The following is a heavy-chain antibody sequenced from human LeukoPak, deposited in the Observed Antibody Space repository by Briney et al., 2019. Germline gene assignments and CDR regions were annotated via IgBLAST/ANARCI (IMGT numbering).Heavy chain of an antibody. CDR3: AKWGLRDDFWSAYSLFDY. CDR1: GFTFSSYA. Sequence: PGGSLRLSCAASGFTFSSYAMSWVRQAPGKGLEWVSVISGSGASTYYADSVKGRFTISRDNSKNTLYLQMNSLRAEDTAVYYCAKWGLRDDFWSAYSLFDYWGQGTLVTVSS. J-gene: IGHJ4*02. CDR2: ISGSGAST. D-gene: IGHD3-3*01. V-gene: IGHV3-23*01.